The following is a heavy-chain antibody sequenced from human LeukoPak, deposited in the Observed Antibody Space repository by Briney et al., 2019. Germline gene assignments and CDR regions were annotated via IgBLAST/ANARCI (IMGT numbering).Heavy chain of an antibody. Sequence: SETLSLTCTVSGASISGTSYYWGWIRQPPGKGLEWIGTISYSGNTYYDPSLKSRLIISVDTSKNQFSLSLTSLTAADTGLYYCARETRYSTSLNWFDPWGQGTLVTVSS. CDR1: GASISGTSYY. J-gene: IGHJ5*02. D-gene: IGHD6-13*01. CDR3: ARETRYSTSLNWFDP. V-gene: IGHV4-39*02. CDR2: ISYSGNT.